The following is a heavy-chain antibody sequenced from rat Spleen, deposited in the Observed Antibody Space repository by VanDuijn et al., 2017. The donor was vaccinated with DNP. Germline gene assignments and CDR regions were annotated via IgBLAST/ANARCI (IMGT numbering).Heavy chain of an antibody. V-gene: IGHV5-20*01. Sequence: EVQLVESGGGLVQPGRSLKLSCAASGFTFSDYYMAWVRQAPTKGLEWVAYIRYDGGSTYYGDSVKGRFTISRDNAKSTLYLQMNSLRSEDTATYSGKVGARYWGQGVMVTVSS. D-gene: IGHD5-1*01. J-gene: IGHJ2*01. CDR3: KVGARY. CDR2: IRYDGGST. CDR1: GFTFSDYY.